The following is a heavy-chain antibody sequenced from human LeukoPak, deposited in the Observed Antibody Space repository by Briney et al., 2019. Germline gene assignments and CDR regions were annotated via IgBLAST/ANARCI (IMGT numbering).Heavy chain of an antibody. CDR3: AKGTVARFGEGDAFDI. D-gene: IGHD3-16*01. V-gene: IGHV3-23*01. CDR1: GFTFSNYA. Sequence: PGGSLRLSCAASGFTFSNYAMSWVRQAPGKGLECLSVISGSGGSTYYTDSVKGRFTISRDNSKNTLYVQMNSLRADDTAIYYCAKGTVARFGEGDAFDIWGQGTRVNVSS. J-gene: IGHJ3*02. CDR2: ISGSGGST.